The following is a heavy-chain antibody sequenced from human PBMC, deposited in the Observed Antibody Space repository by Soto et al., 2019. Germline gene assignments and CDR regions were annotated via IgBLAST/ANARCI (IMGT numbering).Heavy chain of an antibody. V-gene: IGHV3-15*01. CDR2: IKSKTDGGTT. Sequence: WGSLRLSCAASGFTFINAWMIFVRHSPVKWLEWVVRIKSKTDGGTTDYAAPVKGRFTISRDDSKNTLYLQMKSLKTEDTAVYYCTTDTLRITIFGVVMEIDAFDIWGQGTMVTVSS. CDR3: TTDTLRITIFGVVMEIDAFDI. CDR1: GFTFINAW. D-gene: IGHD3-3*01. J-gene: IGHJ3*02.